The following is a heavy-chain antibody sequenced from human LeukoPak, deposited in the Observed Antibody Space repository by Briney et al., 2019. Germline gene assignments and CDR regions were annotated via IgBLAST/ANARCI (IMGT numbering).Heavy chain of an antibody. J-gene: IGHJ4*02. Sequence: ASVKVSCKASGYTFTGYYMHWVRQAPGQGLEWMGRINPNSGGTNYAQKFQGRVTMTRDTSISTAYMELSRLRSDDTGVYYCARARDRFLEWPSDYWGQGTLVTVSS. D-gene: IGHD3-3*01. CDR3: ARARDRFLEWPSDY. CDR2: INPNSGGT. CDR1: GYTFTGYY. V-gene: IGHV1-2*05.